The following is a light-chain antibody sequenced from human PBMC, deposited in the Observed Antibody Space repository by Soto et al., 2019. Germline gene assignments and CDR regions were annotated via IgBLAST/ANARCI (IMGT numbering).Light chain of an antibody. J-gene: IGKJ1*01. Sequence: EIVMTQSPATLSVSPGERATLSCRASQSVSSNLACYQQKPGQATRLLIYGAATRATGIPARLSGSGSGTEFTLTINSLESEDFAVYYCQQYNNWPWTFGQGTKVEIK. V-gene: IGKV3-15*01. CDR2: GAA. CDR3: QQYNNWPWT. CDR1: QSVSSN.